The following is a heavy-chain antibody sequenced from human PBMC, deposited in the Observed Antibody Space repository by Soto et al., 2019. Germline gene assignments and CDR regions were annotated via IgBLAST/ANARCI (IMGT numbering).Heavy chain of an antibody. V-gene: IGHV1-3*01. Sequence: QVQLVQSGAEVKKPGASVKVSCKASGYTFTSYAMHWVRQAPGQRLEWMGWINAGNGNTKYSQKFQGRVTITRDTSASTAYMELSSLRSEDTAVYYCARRGRINDFWSGYFWFDPWGQGTLVTVSS. CDR2: INAGNGNT. CDR3: ARRGRINDFWSGYFWFDP. J-gene: IGHJ5*02. CDR1: GYTFTSYA. D-gene: IGHD3-3*01.